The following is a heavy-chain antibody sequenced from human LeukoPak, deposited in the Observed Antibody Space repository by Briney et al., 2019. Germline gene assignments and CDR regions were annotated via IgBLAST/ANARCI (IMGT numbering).Heavy chain of an antibody. Sequence: SVKVSCKASGGTFSSYATSWVRQAPGQGLGWMGRIIPILGIANYAQKFQGRVAITADKSTSTAYMELSSLRSEDTAVYYCARDEGVTVVRGVIPNWFDPWGQGTLVTVSS. J-gene: IGHJ5*02. CDR3: ARDEGVTVVRGVIPNWFDP. CDR2: IIPILGIA. V-gene: IGHV1-69*04. D-gene: IGHD3-10*01. CDR1: GGTFSSYA.